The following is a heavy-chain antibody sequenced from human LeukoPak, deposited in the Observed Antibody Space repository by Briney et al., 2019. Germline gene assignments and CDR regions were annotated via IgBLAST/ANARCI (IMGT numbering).Heavy chain of an antibody. V-gene: IGHV3-64*02. D-gene: IGHD1-26*01. Sequence: GGSLRLSCAASGFIFSDCAMHWVRQAPGKGLEHVSTISYNGGGTYYAASVRDRFTISRDNSRNTLYLQMGSLRVEDMAVYYCARGGSSHWSGFDYWGPGTLVTGSS. J-gene: IGHJ4*02. CDR2: ISYNGGGT. CDR3: ARGGSSHWSGFDY. CDR1: GFIFSDCA.